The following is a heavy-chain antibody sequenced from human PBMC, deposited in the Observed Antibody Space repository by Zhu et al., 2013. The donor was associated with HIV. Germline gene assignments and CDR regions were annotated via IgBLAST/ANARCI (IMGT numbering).Heavy chain of an antibody. Sequence: QVQLVQSAAELKKPGASVTVSCKASGYTFSDYYIHWVRQAPGQTLEWVGWISPSNGATSSAQNFRGRLTMTRDTTTTTAYMELSSLRSEDTAVYYCARALYSSGWYERVYFDYWGQGTLVTVSS. D-gene: IGHD6-19*01. CDR3: ARALYSSGWYERVYFDY. CDR1: GYTFSDYY. CDR2: ISPSNGAT. J-gene: IGHJ4*02. V-gene: IGHV1-2*02.